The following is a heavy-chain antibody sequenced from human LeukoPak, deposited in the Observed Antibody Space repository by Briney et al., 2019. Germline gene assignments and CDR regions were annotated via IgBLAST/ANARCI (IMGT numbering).Heavy chain of an antibody. J-gene: IGHJ6*02. Sequence: ASVKVSCKASGYTFTGYYMHWVRQAPGQGLEWMGWINPNTGVTNYAQKFQGRVTITRDTSASTAYMELSSLRSEDTAVYYCATLLWFGEWYGMDVWGQGTTVTVSS. CDR2: INPNTGVT. V-gene: IGHV1-2*02. D-gene: IGHD3-10*01. CDR3: ATLLWFGEWYGMDV. CDR1: GYTFTGYY.